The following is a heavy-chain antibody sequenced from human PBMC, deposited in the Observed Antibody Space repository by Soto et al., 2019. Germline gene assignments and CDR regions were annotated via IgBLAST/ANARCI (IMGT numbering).Heavy chain of an antibody. D-gene: IGHD2-2*01. Sequence: GSLRLSCAASGFTVSSNYMSWVRQAPGKVLEWVSVIYSGGSTYYADSVKGRFTISRDNSKNTLYLQMNSLRAEDTAVYYCARDPRYCSSTSCYDDYWGQGTLVTVSS. V-gene: IGHV3-53*01. J-gene: IGHJ4*02. CDR3: ARDPRYCSSTSCYDDY. CDR2: IYSGGST. CDR1: GFTVSSNY.